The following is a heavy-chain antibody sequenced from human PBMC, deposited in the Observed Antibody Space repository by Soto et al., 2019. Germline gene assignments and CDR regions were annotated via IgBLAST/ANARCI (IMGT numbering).Heavy chain of an antibody. CDR3: ATWNEREHAYDV. CDR1: GLTISGKKY. Sequence: DVQLVESGGGLIQPGESLRLSCAAFGLTISGKKYVAWVRQAPGKGLKWVSALYDVAGSFYADSVKGRFNTSSDSSKTTVYLQMNDLRPDDTAVYYCATWNEREHAYDVWGQGTTVTVSS. CDR2: LYDVAGS. V-gene: IGHV3-53*01. D-gene: IGHD1-1*01. J-gene: IGHJ3*01.